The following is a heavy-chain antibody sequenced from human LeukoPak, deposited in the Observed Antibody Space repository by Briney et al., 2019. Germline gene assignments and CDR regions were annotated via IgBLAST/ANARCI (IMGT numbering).Heavy chain of an antibody. CDR1: GYTFTSYG. Sequence: ASVKVSCKASGYTFTSYGISWVRQAPGRGLEWMGWISAYNGNTNYAQKLQGRVTMTTDTSTSTAYMELRSLRSDDTAVYYCARDPENYDSSGYYYPYYWGQGTLVTVSS. V-gene: IGHV1-18*01. CDR2: ISAYNGNT. CDR3: ARDPENYDSSGYYYPYY. D-gene: IGHD3-22*01. J-gene: IGHJ4*02.